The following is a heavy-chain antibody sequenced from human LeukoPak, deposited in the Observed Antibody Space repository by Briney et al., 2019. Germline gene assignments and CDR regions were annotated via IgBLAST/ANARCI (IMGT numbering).Heavy chain of an antibody. J-gene: IGHJ4*02. CDR2: MYYSGST. CDR1: GGSISSISYY. Sequence: SETLSLTCTVSGGSISSISYYWGWIRQPPGKGLEWIVSMYYSGSTNYNPSLKSRVTISVDTSKNQFSLKLSSVTAADTAVYYCARGVVIAPQTFDYWGQGTLVTVSS. V-gene: IGHV4-39*07. D-gene: IGHD2-21*01. CDR3: ARGVVIAPQTFDY.